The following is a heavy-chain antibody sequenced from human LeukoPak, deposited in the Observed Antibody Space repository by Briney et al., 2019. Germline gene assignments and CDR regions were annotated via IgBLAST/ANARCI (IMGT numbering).Heavy chain of an antibody. V-gene: IGHV3-23*01. CDR2: ISGGGGST. J-gene: IGHJ4*02. Sequence: GGSLRLSCAASGFTFSSCAMSWVRQAPGKGLEWVSAISGGGGSTYYANSVRGRFAISRDNSKNTLYLQMYSLRAEDTAVYYCAKDPAPYCGGGDCYIDYWGRGSLVTVSS. CDR3: AKDPAPYCGGGDCYIDY. CDR1: GFTFSSCA. D-gene: IGHD2-21*02.